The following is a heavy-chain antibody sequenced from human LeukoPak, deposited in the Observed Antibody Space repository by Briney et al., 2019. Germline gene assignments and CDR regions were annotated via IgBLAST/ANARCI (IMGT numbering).Heavy chain of an antibody. V-gene: IGHV4-59*08. D-gene: IGHD3-16*01. CDR3: ARHADGGVFIKTYFFDS. CDR1: GASVSNYY. CDR2: ISESGSP. Sequence: SETLSLTCSVAGASVSNYYWGWRRQTPGKGLEWVGHISESGSPTFNPSRKGRVTISEDMSKNQISLNLRSVTAADTAVYYCARHADGGVFIKTYFFDSWGQGFLVSVSS. J-gene: IGHJ4*02.